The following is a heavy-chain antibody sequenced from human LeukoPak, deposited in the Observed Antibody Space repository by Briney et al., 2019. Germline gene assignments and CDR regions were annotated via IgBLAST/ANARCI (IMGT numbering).Heavy chain of an antibody. CDR1: GGSISSGDYY. D-gene: IGHD2-15*01. V-gene: IGHV4-61*08. CDR3: ARRVASRPVYCFDY. Sequence: SETLSLTCTVSGGSISSGDYYWSWIRQPPGKGLEWIGYVYYTGSTNYNPSLKSRVTISLDTSKNQFSLKLSSVTAADTAIYYCARRVASRPVYCFDYWGQGKLVTVSS. CDR2: VYYTGST. J-gene: IGHJ4*02.